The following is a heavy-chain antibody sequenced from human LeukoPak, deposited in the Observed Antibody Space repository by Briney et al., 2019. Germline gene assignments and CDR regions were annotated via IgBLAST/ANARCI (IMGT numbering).Heavy chain of an antibody. D-gene: IGHD6-19*01. J-gene: IGHJ4*02. CDR3: ASQIYSSGWYEY. CDR1: GFTFSSYW. V-gene: IGHV3-74*01. Sequence: PGGSLRLSCAASGFTFSSYWMHWVRQAPGKGLVWVSRINSDGSSTSYADSVKGRFTISRDNAKNTLYLQMNSLRAEDTAVYYCASQIYSSGWYEYWGQGTLVTVSS. CDR2: INSDGSST.